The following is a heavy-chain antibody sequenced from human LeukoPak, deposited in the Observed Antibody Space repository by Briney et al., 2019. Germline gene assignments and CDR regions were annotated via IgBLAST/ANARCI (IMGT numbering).Heavy chain of an antibody. D-gene: IGHD1-26*01. CDR2: ISSSGSTI. J-gene: IGHJ4*02. CDR3: ARADLSGSYFHPHFLDY. Sequence: GGSLRLSCAASGFTFSSYEMNWVRQAPGKGLEWVSYISSSGSTIYYADSVKGRFTISRDNAKNSLYLQMNSLRAEDTAMYYCARADLSGSYFHPHFLDYWGQGTLVTVSS. CDR1: GFTFSSYE. V-gene: IGHV3-48*03.